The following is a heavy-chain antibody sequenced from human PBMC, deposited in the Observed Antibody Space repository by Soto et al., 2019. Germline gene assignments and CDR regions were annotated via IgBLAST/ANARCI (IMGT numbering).Heavy chain of an antibody. D-gene: IGHD2-2*01. CDR2: ISAYNGNT. CDR3: ARYHLNSYYYGMDV. J-gene: IGHJ6*02. CDR1: GYTFTSYG. V-gene: IGHV1-18*01. Sequence: QVQLVQSGAAVKKPGASVKVSCKASGYTFTSYGFSWVRQAPGQGLEWMGWISAYNGNTNYAQKLQGRVTMTTDTSTSTAYIELRSLRSDDTAVYYFARYHLNSYYYGMDVWGQGTTVTVSS.